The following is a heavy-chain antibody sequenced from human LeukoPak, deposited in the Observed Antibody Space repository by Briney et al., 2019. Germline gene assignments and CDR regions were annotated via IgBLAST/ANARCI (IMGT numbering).Heavy chain of an antibody. D-gene: IGHD3-10*01. CDR2: ISGSGGST. CDR1: GFTFSSYA. V-gene: IGHV3-23*01. Sequence: GGSLRLSCAASGFTFSSYAMSWVRQAPGKGLEWVSAISGSGGSTYYADSVKGRFTISRDNSKNTLYLQMNSLRAEDTAVYYCAKDREITMVRGVIITGKSSGVDYWGQGTLVTVSS. CDR3: AKDREITMVRGVIITGKSSGVDY. J-gene: IGHJ4*02.